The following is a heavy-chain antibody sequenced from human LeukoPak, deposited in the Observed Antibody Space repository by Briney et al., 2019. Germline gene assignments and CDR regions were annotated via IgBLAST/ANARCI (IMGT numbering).Heavy chain of an antibody. D-gene: IGHD1-26*01. J-gene: IGHJ4*02. CDR1: GYTFTGYY. V-gene: IGHV1-2*02. CDR3: ARTAAGEYSGSYRFDY. Sequence: ASVKVSCKASGYTFTGYYMHWVRQAPGQGLEWMGWINPNSGGTNYAQKFQGRVTMTRETSISTAYMELSRLRSDDTAVYYCARTAAGEYSGSYRFDYWGQGTLVTVSS. CDR2: INPNSGGT.